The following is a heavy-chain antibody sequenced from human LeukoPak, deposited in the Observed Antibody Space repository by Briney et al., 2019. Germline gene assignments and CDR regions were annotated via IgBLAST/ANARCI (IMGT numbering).Heavy chain of an antibody. CDR3: ARDSGWLVPFYFDY. D-gene: IGHD6-19*01. CDR2: ISSSSSYI. CDR1: GFTFSGYN. V-gene: IGHV3-21*01. J-gene: IGHJ4*02. Sequence: PGGSLRLSCTTSGFTFSGYNMNWVRQAPGKGLEWVSSISSSSSYIYYADSVKGRFTISRDNAKNSLYLQMNSLRAEDTAVYYCARDSGWLVPFYFDYWGQGTLVTVSS.